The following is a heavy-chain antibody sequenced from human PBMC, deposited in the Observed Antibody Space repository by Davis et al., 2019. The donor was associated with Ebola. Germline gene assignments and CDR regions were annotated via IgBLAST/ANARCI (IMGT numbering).Heavy chain of an antibody. CDR1: GYNFDVYA. V-gene: IGHV7-4-1*02. J-gene: IGHJ4*02. D-gene: IGHD3-16*01. CDR2: INTNTGNP. CDR3: ARGRAMGDY. Sequence: ASVKVSCKASGYNFDVYAIHWVRQAPGQGLEWMGWINTNTGNPTYAQGFTGRFVFSLDTSVSTAYLQISSLKAEDTAVYYCARGRAMGDYWGQGTLVTVSS.